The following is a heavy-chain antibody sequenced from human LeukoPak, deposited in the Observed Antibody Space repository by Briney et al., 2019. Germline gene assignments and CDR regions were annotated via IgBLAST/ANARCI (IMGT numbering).Heavy chain of an antibody. V-gene: IGHV4-38-2*01. J-gene: IGHJ2*01. D-gene: IGHD5-18*01. Sequence: SETLSPTCAVSGYSISSGYYWGWIRQPPGKGLEWIGSIYHSGSTYYNPSLKSRVTISVDTSKNQFSLKLSSVTAADTAVYYCARLGCSYGSDWYFDFWGRGTLVTVSS. CDR1: GYSISSGYY. CDR3: ARLGCSYGSDWYFDF. CDR2: IYHSGST.